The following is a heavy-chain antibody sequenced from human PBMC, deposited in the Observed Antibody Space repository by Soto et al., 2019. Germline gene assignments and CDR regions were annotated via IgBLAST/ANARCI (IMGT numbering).Heavy chain of an antibody. J-gene: IGHJ6*02. V-gene: IGHV1-69*12. D-gene: IGHD1-7*01. CDR2: IIPIFGTA. CDR3: ASHGITGTWVYYYGMDV. CDR1: VGTFSSYA. Sequence: QVQLVQSGAEVKKPGSSVKVSCKASVGTFSSYAISWVRQAPGQGLEWMGGIIPIFGTANYAQKFQGRVTIPADESTSTAYMELSSLRSEDTAVYYCASHGITGTWVYYYGMDVWGQGTTVTVSS.